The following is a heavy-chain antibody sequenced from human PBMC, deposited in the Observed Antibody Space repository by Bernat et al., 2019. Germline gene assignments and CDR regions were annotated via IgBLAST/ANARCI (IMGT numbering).Heavy chain of an antibody. CDR3: ASTGGGYCSGGSCDGWDWFDP. CDR2: INHSGST. CDR1: GGSFSGYY. Sequence: QVQLQQWGAGLLKPSETLSLTCAVYGGSFSGYYWSWIRQPPGKGLEWIGEINHSGSTNYNPSLKSRVTISVDTSKNQFSLKLSSVTAADTAVYYCASTGGGYCSGGSCDGWDWFDPWGQGTLVTVSS. J-gene: IGHJ5*02. V-gene: IGHV4-34*01. D-gene: IGHD2-15*01.